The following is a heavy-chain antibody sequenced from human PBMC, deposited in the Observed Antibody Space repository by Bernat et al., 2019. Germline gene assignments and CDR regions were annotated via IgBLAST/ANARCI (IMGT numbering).Heavy chain of an antibody. D-gene: IGHD2-15*01. CDR1: GFTFSSYD. CDR3: ERARYCSGGSCYSYYFDY. Sequence: EVQLVESGGGLVQPGGSLRLSCAASGFTFSSYDMHWVRKATGKGLEWFSAIGTAGDTYYPGSVKGRFTITRENAKNSLYLQMNSLRAGDTVEYYCERARYCSGGSCYSYYFDYWGQGTLVTVSS. CDR2: IGTAGDT. J-gene: IGHJ4*02. V-gene: IGHV3-13*04.